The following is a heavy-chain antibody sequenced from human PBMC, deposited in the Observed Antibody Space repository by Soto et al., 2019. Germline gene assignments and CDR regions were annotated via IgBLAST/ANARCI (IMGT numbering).Heavy chain of an antibody. Sequence: PVGSLRFSCAASGFTFSSYGMHWVRQAPGKGLEWVEVIWYDGSNKYYADSVKGRFTISRDNSKNTLYLQMNSLRAEDTAVYYWSIGQRTIYFAYWGQGTLVTVAS. D-gene: IGHD3-3*01. CDR2: IWYDGSNK. CDR3: SIGQRTIYFAY. J-gene: IGHJ4*02. CDR1: GFTFSSYG. V-gene: IGHV3-33*01.